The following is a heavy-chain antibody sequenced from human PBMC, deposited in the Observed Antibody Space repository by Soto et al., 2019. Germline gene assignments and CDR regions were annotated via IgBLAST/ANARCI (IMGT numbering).Heavy chain of an antibody. CDR2: VHPGDSQT. D-gene: IGHD3-3*01. CDR3: ARLHVENDFWSGYADY. Sequence: PGESLKISCKGSGYSFSNFWIGWVRQRPGKGLEWMGIVHPGDSQTRYSPSFQGQITISADTSMSTASLQWSNLKASDSALYFCARLHVENDFWSGYADYWGQGTQVTVSS. J-gene: IGHJ4*02. CDR1: GYSFSNFW. V-gene: IGHV5-51*01.